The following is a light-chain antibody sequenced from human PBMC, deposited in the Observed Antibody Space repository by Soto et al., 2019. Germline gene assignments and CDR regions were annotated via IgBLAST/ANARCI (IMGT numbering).Light chain of an antibody. Sequence: QSVLTQPPSASGTPGQRVTISCSGSNSNIGKNTVNWYQQLPGTAPKLLIYRNDQRPSGVPDRFSGSKSGASASLDISGLQSEDEADYYCAAWDDSLNGHVVFGGGTKVTVL. CDR1: NSNIGKNT. J-gene: IGLJ2*01. V-gene: IGLV1-44*01. CDR2: RND. CDR3: AAWDDSLNGHVV.